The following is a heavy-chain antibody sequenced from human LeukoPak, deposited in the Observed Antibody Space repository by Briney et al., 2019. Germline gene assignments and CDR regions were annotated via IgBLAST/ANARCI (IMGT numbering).Heavy chain of an antibody. D-gene: IGHD6-13*01. Sequence: PGGSLRLSCAASGFTFDDYAMHWVRQAPGKGLEWVSGISWNSGSIGYADSVEGRFTISRDNAKNSLYLQMNSLRAEDTALYYCAKDSRSAAGKISYYYYGMDVWGQGTTVTVSS. CDR1: GFTFDDYA. CDR3: AKDSRSAAGKISYYYYGMDV. V-gene: IGHV3-9*01. CDR2: ISWNSGSI. J-gene: IGHJ6*02.